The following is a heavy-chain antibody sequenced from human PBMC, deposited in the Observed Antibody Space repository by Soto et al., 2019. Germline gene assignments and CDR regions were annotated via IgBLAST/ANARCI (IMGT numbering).Heavy chain of an antibody. CDR1: GYSISSGYY. CDR3: ARVPSTAFGYYFDF. Sequence: PSETLSLTCAVSGYSISSGYYWGWVRQPPGKGLEWIGIIYQTESPLYTPSLESRVTITIDSSENHFSLKLTSVTAADTAFYWCARVPSTAFGYYFDFWGQGALVTVSS. J-gene: IGHJ4*02. V-gene: IGHV4-38-2*01. D-gene: IGHD3-3*02. CDR2: IYQTESP.